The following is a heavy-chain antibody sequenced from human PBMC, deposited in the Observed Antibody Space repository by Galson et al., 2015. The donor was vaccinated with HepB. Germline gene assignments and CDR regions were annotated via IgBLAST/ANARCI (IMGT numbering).Heavy chain of an antibody. J-gene: IGHJ3*01. CDR2: IGTSGDT. Sequence: SLRLSCAASGFTFNTYDMHWIRQPTGKRLEWVSAIGTSGDTYYSDSVKGRFTISRENARVSLYLQMNSLRVGDTAVYYCARVLAGGFGAFDLWGQGTMVTVSS. CDR1: GFTFNTYD. CDR3: ARVLAGGFGAFDL. V-gene: IGHV3-13*01. D-gene: IGHD3-3*01.